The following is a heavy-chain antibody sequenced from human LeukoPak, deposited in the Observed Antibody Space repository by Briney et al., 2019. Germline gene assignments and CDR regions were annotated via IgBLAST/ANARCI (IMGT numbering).Heavy chain of an antibody. CDR1: GGSIDNYY. V-gene: IGHV4-59*01. CDR2: IYYSGST. J-gene: IGHJ4*02. D-gene: IGHD1-1*01. Sequence: SETLSLTCTVSGGSIDNYYWSWIRQPPGKGLEWIGYIYYSGSTNYNPSLKSRVTISVDTSKNQFSLKLSSVTAADTAVYYCARSTPNDDYWGQGTLVTVSS. CDR3: ARSTPNDDY.